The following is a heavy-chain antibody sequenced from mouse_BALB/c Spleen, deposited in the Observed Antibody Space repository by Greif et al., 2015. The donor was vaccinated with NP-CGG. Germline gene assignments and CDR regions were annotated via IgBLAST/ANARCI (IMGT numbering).Heavy chain of an antibody. Sequence: EVQLQQSGAELVKPGASVKLSCTASGFNIKDTYMHWVKQRPEQGLEWIGRIDPANGNTKYDPKFQGKATITADTSSNTAYLQLSSLTSEDTAVYYCARFGNYDGYYAMDYWGQGTSVTVSS. V-gene: IGHV14-3*02. CDR1: GFNIKDTY. CDR3: ARFGNYDGYYAMDY. J-gene: IGHJ4*01. CDR2: IDPANGNT. D-gene: IGHD2-1*01.